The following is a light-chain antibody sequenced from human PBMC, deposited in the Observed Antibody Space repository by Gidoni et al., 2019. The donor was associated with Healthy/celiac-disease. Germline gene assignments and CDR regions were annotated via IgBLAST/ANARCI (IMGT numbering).Light chain of an antibody. CDR1: QSVSSSY. CDR3: QQYGSSPGT. J-gene: IGKJ1*01. V-gene: IGKV3-20*01. CDR2: GAS. Sequence: EIVLTQSPGTLSLSPGERATLACRASQSVSSSYLAWYQQKPGQAPRRLIYGASSRATGIPDRCRGSVSGTDFTLTISRPEPEDFAVYYCQQYGSSPGTFGQGTKVEIK.